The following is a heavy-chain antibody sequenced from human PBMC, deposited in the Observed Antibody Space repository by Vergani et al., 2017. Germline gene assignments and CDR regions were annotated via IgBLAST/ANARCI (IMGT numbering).Heavy chain of an antibody. CDR3: VRXGSYCGSTTCRNPSYVYYYHMDV. CDR2: IYYDGSKK. Sequence: QVQLVESGGGVVQPGRSLRLSCTSSGFTFSTYAMHWVRQAPGKGLEWVAIIYYDGSKKYCADSVKGRFTISRDDSRNTLDLLMSSLRAEDTAIYYCVRXGSYCGSTTCRNPSYVYYYHMDVWGEGTTVTVSS. V-gene: IGHV3-33*01. J-gene: IGHJ6*03. D-gene: IGHD2-21*01. CDR1: GFTFSTYA.